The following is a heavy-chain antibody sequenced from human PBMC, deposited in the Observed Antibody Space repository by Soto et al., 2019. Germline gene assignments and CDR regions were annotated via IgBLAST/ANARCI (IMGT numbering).Heavy chain of an antibody. CDR2: ISGSGGST. J-gene: IGHJ4*02. Sequence: GGSLRLSCAASGFIFSNYGIHWVRQAPCKGLEWVSAISGSGGSTYYADSVKGRSTISRDNSKNTLYLQMNSLRAEDTAVYYCAKDNHYYDSSGRFDYWGQGTLVTVSS. CDR3: AKDNHYYDSSGRFDY. V-gene: IGHV3-23*01. D-gene: IGHD3-22*01. CDR1: GFIFSNYG.